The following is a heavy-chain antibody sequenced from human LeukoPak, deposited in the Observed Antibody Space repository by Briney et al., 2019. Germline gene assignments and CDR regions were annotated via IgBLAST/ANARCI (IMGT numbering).Heavy chain of an antibody. D-gene: IGHD5-12*01. CDR1: VCTFLSHA. CDR3: ARDEDGSGFDFGY. V-gene: IGHV1-69*01. J-gene: IGHJ4*02. CDR2: IIRICGTA. Sequence: SVTLSFKCTVCTFLSHAISWLRQPPAQGLGWVGGIIRICGTANYAQTFQGRVTITADDSTSTAYMEVSTLRSEDTAVYYCARDEDGSGFDFGYWGQGTLVTVSS.